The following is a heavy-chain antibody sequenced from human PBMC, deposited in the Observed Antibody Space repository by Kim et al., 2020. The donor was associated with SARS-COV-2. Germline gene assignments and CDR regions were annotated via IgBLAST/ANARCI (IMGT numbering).Heavy chain of an antibody. CDR3: ARGVTSNYYDY. J-gene: IGHJ4*02. D-gene: IGHD2-2*01. V-gene: IGHV1-18*01. Sequence: ASVKVSCKASGYIFTKFGISWVRQAPGQGLEWMGWISTYNGDTSYAQKVQGRVNMTTDTSTSTVYMELRSLRSDDTAVYYCARGVTSNYYDYWGQGTLLT. CDR2: ISTYNGDT. CDR1: GYIFTKFG.